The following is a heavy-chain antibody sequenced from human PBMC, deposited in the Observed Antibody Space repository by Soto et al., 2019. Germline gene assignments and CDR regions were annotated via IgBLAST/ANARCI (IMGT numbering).Heavy chain of an antibody. J-gene: IGHJ6*03. CDR1: GFTFSSYS. CDR3: ARGSDYYYYMDV. Sequence: EVQLVESGGGLVQPGGSLRLSSAASGFTFSSYSMNWVRQAPGKGLEWVSYISSSSSTINYADSVKGRFTISRDNAKNSLYLQMNSLRAEDTAVYYCARGSDYYYYMDVWGRGTTVTVSS. V-gene: IGHV3-48*01. CDR2: ISSSSSTI.